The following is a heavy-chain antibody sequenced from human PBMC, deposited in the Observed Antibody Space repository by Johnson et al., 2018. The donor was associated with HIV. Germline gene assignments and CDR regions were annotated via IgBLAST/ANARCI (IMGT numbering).Heavy chain of an antibody. D-gene: IGHD7-27*01. Sequence: QVQLVESGGGVVQPGRSLRLSCAASEFTFSTFSRNAMHWVRQAPGKGLEWGAVISYDGSNKYYVDSVKGRFTISRDNTNNSLYLQMNSLRAEDTAVYYCARGRDSTGDGGAFDIWGQGIMVTISS. CDR2: ISYDGSNK. V-gene: IGHV3-30*04. CDR1: EFTFSTFSRNA. J-gene: IGHJ3*02. CDR3: ARGRDSTGDGGAFDI.